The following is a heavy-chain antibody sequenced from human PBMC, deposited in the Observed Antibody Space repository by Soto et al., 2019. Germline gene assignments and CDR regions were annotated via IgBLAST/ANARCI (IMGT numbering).Heavy chain of an antibody. CDR2: IDPTDSYT. Sequence: EXLKISCKCSGYXFTSYWLSWVRQMPGKGLELMGRIDPTDSYTNYSPSFEGHVTISADKSITTAYLQWSRLKASDTAVYYCATSHSRTPSQHWGQGTLGTVS. J-gene: IGHJ1*01. CDR1: GYXFTSYW. CDR3: ATSHSRTPSQH. V-gene: IGHV5-10-1*01. D-gene: IGHD2-15*01.